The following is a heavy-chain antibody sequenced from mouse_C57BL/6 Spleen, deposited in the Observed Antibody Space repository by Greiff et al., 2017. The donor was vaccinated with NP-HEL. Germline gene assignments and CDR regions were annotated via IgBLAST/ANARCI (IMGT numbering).Heavy chain of an antibody. J-gene: IGHJ3*01. D-gene: IGHD4-1*01. CDR2: IYPGDGDT. CDR1: GYAFSSYW. CDR3: ARSPHWDAWFAY. V-gene: IGHV1-80*01. Sequence: VQLQQSGAELVKPGASVKISCKASGYAFSSYWMNWVKQRPGKGLEWIGQIYPGDGDTNYNGKFKGKATLTADKSSSTAYMQLSSLTSEDSAVYFCARSPHWDAWFAYWGQRTLVTVSA.